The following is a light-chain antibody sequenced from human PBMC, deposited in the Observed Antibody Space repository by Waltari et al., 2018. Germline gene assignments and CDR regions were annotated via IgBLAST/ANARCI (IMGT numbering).Light chain of an antibody. J-gene: IGKJ2*01. Sequence: DIQMTQSPSSLSASVGDRVTITCRASQSISSYLNWYQQKPGKAPKLLIYAASSLQSGVPARFSGSGSGTEFTLTISGLQPGDFATCCCRQSYSTPCTFGQGTKLEIK. CDR1: QSISSY. V-gene: IGKV1-39*01. CDR3: RQSYSTPCT. CDR2: AAS.